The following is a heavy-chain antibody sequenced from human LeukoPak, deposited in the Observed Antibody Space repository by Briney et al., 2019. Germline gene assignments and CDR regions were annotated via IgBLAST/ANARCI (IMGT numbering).Heavy chain of an antibody. V-gene: IGHV4-59*08. CDR1: GGSISSYY. D-gene: IGHD3-9*01. CDR2: IYYSGST. CDR3: ARLGYDILTGYYGYFDY. J-gene: IGHJ4*02. Sequence: SETLSLTCTVSGGSISSYYWSWIRQPPGKGLEWIGYIYYSGSTSYNPSLKSRVTISVDTSKNQFSLKLSSVTAADTAVYYCARLGYDILTGYYGYFDYWGQGTLVTVSS.